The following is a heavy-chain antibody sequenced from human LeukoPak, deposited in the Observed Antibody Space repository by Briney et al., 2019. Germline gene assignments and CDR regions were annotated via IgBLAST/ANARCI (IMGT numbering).Heavy chain of an antibody. J-gene: IGHJ3*02. Sequence: PSETLSLTCTVSGGSISSYYWGWIRQPPGRGLEWIGYIYYSGSTNYNPSLKSRVTISVGTSKNQFSLKLSSVTAADTAVYYCARDCSGGSCYSGSSGINDAFDIWGQGTMVTVSS. CDR1: GGSISSYY. CDR2: IYYSGST. CDR3: ARDCSGGSCYSGSSGINDAFDI. V-gene: IGHV4-59*01. D-gene: IGHD2-15*01.